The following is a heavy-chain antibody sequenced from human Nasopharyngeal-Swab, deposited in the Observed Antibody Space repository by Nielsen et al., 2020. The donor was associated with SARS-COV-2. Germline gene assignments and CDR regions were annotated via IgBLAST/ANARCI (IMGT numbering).Heavy chain of an antibody. CDR3: AIGGGRDIVVVPAAVPISFDY. J-gene: IGHJ4*02. Sequence: SCAVYGGSFSGYYWSWIRQPPGKGLGWIGEITHSGNTNYNPSLKSRVTISVDTSKNQFSLKLSSVTAADTAVYYCAIGGGRDIVVVPAAVPISFDYWGQGTLVTVSS. D-gene: IGHD2-2*01. CDR1: GGSFSGYY. CDR2: ITHSGNT. V-gene: IGHV4-34*01.